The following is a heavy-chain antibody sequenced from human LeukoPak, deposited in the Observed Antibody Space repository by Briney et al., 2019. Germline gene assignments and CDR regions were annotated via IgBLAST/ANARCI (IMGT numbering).Heavy chain of an antibody. D-gene: IGHD6-19*01. CDR1: GFIFSSDA. CDR3: ARGSQWLDSWFDC. J-gene: IGHJ4*02. Sequence: PGGSLRLSCAASGFIFSSDAMHWVRQAPGKGLEWVAVISYDGSNKYYADSEKGRITISRDNSKNMLYLEMGSLRAEDTAVYYCARGSQWLDSWFDCWGQGTLVTVSS. CDR2: ISYDGSNK. V-gene: IGHV3-30-3*01.